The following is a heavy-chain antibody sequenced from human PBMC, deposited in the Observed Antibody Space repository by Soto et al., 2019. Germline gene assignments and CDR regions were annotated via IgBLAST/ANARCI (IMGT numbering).Heavy chain of an antibody. Sequence: EMQLVDSGGGLVQPGDSLRLSCVASGFSFSNYWMAWVRQAPGKGLEWVANIKEDGSQYTYVASVKGRFTISRDNAENSLSLQMNSLRAEDAAVYYGARETHYYATWGQGTLVTVSS. V-gene: IGHV3-7*04. CDR3: ARETHYYAT. J-gene: IGHJ4*02. CDR1: GFSFSNYW. D-gene: IGHD3-10*01. CDR2: IKEDGSQY.